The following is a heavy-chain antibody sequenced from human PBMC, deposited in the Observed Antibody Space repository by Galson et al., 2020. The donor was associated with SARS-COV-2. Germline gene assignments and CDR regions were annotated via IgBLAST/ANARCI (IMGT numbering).Heavy chain of an antibody. CDR2: IWYDGSNK. Sequence: GESLKISCAASGFTFSSYGMHWVRQAPGKGLEWVAVIWYDGSNKYYADSVKGRFTISRDNSKNTLYLQMNSLRAEDTAVYYCARDLVGATIGGMDVWGQGTTVTVSS. CDR1: GFTFSSYG. CDR3: ARDLVGATIGGMDV. J-gene: IGHJ6*02. D-gene: IGHD1-26*01. V-gene: IGHV3-33*01.